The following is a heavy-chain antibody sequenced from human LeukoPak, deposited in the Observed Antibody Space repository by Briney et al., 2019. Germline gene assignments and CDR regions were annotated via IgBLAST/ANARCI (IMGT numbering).Heavy chain of an antibody. CDR3: AKGTLLKGTVDY. CDR1: GFTFSIYG. CDR2: IRYDGSNK. D-gene: IGHD1-1*01. Sequence: QPGGSLRLSCAASGFTFSIYGMHWVRQAPSKGLEWVAFIRYDGSNKYYAHSVKGRFTISRDNSKNTLYLQMNSLRAEDTAVYYCAKGTLLKGTVDYWGQGTLVTVSS. J-gene: IGHJ4*02. V-gene: IGHV3-30*02.